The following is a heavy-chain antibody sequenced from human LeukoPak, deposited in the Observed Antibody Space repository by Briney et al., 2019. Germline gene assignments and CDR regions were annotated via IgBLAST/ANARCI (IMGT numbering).Heavy chain of an antibody. J-gene: IGHJ6*03. CDR3: AGRYCSSTSCFYYYYYMDV. V-gene: IGHV3-23*01. CDR1: GFTFNTYW. CDR2: ISGSGGST. D-gene: IGHD2-2*01. Sequence: PGGSLRLSCAASGFTFNTYWMTWVRQAPGKGLEWVSAISGSGGSTYYADSVKGRFTISRDNSKNTLYLQMNSLRVEDTAVYYCAGRYCSSTSCFYYYYYMDVWGKGTTVTVSS.